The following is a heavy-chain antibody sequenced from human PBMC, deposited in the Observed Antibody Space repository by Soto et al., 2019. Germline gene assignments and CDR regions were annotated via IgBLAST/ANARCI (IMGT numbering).Heavy chain of an antibody. CDR3: ARGQAYLWFGELLSNFHGMDV. V-gene: IGHV4-59*01. CDR2: IYYSGST. Sequence: KPSETLSLTCTVSCGSISSYYWSWIRQPPGKGLEWIGYIYYSGSTNYNPSLKSRVTISVDTSKNQFSLKLSSVTAADTAVYYCARGQAYLWFGELLSNFHGMDVWGQGTTVTVSS. J-gene: IGHJ6*02. CDR1: CGSISSYY. D-gene: IGHD3-10*01.